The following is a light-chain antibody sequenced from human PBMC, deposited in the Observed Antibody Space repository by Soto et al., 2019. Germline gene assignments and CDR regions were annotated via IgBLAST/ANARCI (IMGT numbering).Light chain of an antibody. CDR3: AAWDDSMNGYV. Sequence: QSVLTQPPSASGTPGQRVTISCSGSSSNIGSNTVNWYQQLPGTAPKLLIYTNDQRPSGVPDRFSGSKSGTSASLAISGLQSEDEADYYCAAWDDSMNGYVFGDGIKATVL. CDR1: SSNIGSNT. J-gene: IGLJ1*01. V-gene: IGLV1-44*01. CDR2: TND.